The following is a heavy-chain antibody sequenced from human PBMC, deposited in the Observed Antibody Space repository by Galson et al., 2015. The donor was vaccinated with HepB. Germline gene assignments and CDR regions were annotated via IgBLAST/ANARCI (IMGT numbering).Heavy chain of an antibody. D-gene: IGHD1/OR15-1a*01. Sequence: CAISGDSVSTNSAAWNWIRQSPSRGLEWLGRTYYRAKWDNDYAPSGKGRITFKPDTSKNQFSLELKSVSPEDTAVYYCAREALNWNNVAFNYYGLDVWGQRTTVIVSS. V-gene: IGHV6-1*01. J-gene: IGHJ6*02. CDR2: TYYRAKWDN. CDR3: AREALNWNNVAFNYYGLDV. CDR1: GDSVSTNSAA.